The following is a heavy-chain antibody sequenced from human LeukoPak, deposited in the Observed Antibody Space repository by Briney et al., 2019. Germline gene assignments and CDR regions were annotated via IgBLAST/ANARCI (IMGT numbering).Heavy chain of an antibody. V-gene: IGHV3-30*14. D-gene: IGHD5-18*01. J-gene: IGHJ4*02. CDR2: ISSDGSNQ. CDR1: GFTFSTYP. CDR3: ARDMGYSFDY. Sequence: GGSLRLSCAASGFTFSTYPMHWVRQAPGKGLEWVAVISSDGSNQYYADSVKGRFTISRDNSKNTLYLQMNSLRAEDTAVYYCARDMGYSFDYWGQGTLVTVSS.